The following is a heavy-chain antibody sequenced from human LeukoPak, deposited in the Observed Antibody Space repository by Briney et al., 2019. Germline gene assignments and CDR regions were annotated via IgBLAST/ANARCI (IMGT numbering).Heavy chain of an antibody. CDR2: ISGSGGST. V-gene: IGHV3-23*01. CDR1: GFTFNNYA. CDR3: ATHFITMAFGFEY. J-gene: IGHJ4*02. D-gene: IGHD3-10*01. Sequence: PGGSLRLSCAASGFTFNNYAMTWVRQAPGKGLEWVSSISGSGGSTYYADSVKGRFTISRDNSKNTLYLQMKSLRDEDTAVYYCATHFITMAFGFEYWGQGTLVTVSS.